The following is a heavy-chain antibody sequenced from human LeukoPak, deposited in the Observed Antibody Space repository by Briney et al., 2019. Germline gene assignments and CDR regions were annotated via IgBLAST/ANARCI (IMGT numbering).Heavy chain of an antibody. CDR2: INPNSGGT. D-gene: IGHD3-10*01. CDR3: ARESMWLVRGVITSRYYFDY. V-gene: IGHV1-2*02. J-gene: IGHJ4*02. CDR1: GYTFTGYY. Sequence: ASVRVSCKASGYTFTGYYMHWVRQAPGQGLEWMGWINPNSGGTNYAQKFQGRVTMTRDTSISTAYMELSRLRSDDTAVYYCARESMWLVRGVITSRYYFDYWGQGTLVTVSS.